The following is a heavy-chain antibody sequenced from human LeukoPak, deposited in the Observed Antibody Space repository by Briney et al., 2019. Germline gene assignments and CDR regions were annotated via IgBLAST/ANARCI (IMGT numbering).Heavy chain of an antibody. CDR3: XXXXXXHTWDGAYYYQMDV. Sequence: GGSLRLSCAASGFTYDDHGMNWVRQAPGKGPEWVSGINWKGDVTGYADSVKGRFTISRDNAKNSLYLQMESLRGEDTALYFXXXXXXXHTWDGAYYYQMDVWGKGTTVTVSS. V-gene: IGHV3-20*04. CDR2: INWKGDVT. D-gene: IGHD1-26*01. CDR1: GFTYDDHG. J-gene: IGHJ6*03.